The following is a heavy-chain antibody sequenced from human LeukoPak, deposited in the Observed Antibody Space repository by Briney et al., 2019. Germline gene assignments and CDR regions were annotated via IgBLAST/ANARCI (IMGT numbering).Heavy chain of an antibody. J-gene: IGHJ3*01. CDR2: VYYRGHT. Sequence: PSETLSLTCTVSGGSISSYYWSWIRQPPGKGLEWIGYVYYRGHTESKPSLKSRVTISVDTSKNQFSLKLTSVTAADTAVYYCARDGVVALSGIAAFDFWGQGTMVTVSS. V-gene: IGHV4-59*01. CDR3: ARDGVVALSGIAAFDF. CDR1: GGSISSYY. D-gene: IGHD6-19*01.